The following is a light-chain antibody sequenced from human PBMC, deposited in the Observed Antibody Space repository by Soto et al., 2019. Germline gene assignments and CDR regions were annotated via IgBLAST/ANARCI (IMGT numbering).Light chain of an antibody. CDR3: AAWDDSLSGQV. Sequence: QSVLTQPPSASGTPGQRVTISCSGSSSNIGSNYVYWYQRLPGTAPKLLIYRNNQRPSGVPDRFSGSKSGTSASLAISGLRSEDEADYYCAAWDDSLSGQVFGTGTKVTVL. V-gene: IGLV1-47*01. CDR1: SSNIGSNY. J-gene: IGLJ1*01. CDR2: RNN.